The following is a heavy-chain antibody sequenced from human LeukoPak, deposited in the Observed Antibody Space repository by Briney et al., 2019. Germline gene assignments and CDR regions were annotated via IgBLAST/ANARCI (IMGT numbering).Heavy chain of an antibody. D-gene: IGHD3-9*01. J-gene: IGHJ4*02. CDR1: GYTFTGYD. CDR2: MNPNSGNT. Sequence: GASVKVSCTASGYTFTGYDINWVRQATGQGLEWMGWMNPNSGNTGYAQKFQGRVTMTRNTSISTAYMELSSLRSEDTAVYYCARDFDWLLSTDYWGQGTLVTVSS. CDR3: ARDFDWLLSTDY. V-gene: IGHV1-8*01.